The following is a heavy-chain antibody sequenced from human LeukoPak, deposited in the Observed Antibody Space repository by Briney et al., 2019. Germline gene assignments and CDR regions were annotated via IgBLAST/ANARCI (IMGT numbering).Heavy chain of an antibody. CDR1: GGSISSYY. CDR3: ARFGPRLLLDYYYGMDV. Sequence: SETLSLTCTVSGGSISSYYWSWIRQPPGKGLEWIGYIYYSGSTNYNPSLKSRVTISVDTSKNQFSLKLSSVTAADTAVYYCARFGPRLLLDYYYGMDVWGQGTTVTVSS. V-gene: IGHV4-59*01. CDR2: IYYSGST. J-gene: IGHJ6*02. D-gene: IGHD3-10*01.